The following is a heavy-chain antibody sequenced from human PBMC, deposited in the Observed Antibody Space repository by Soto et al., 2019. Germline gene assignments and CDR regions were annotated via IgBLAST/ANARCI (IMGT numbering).Heavy chain of an antibody. CDR2: INHSGST. D-gene: IGHD5-18*01. Sequence: QVQLQQWGAGLLKPSETLSLTCAVYGGSFSGYYWSWIRQPPGKGLEWIGEINHSGSTNYNPSLKSRVTISVDTSKNQFSLKLSSVTAADTAVYYCARLRRVYSYGIHGMDVWGQGTTVTVSS. CDR1: GGSFSGYY. CDR3: ARLRRVYSYGIHGMDV. J-gene: IGHJ6*02. V-gene: IGHV4-34*01.